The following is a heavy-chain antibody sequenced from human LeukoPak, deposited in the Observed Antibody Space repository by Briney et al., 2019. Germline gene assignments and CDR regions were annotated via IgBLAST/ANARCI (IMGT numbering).Heavy chain of an antibody. D-gene: IGHD3/OR15-3a*01. Sequence: GGSLRLSCAASGFSNHAMNWLRQAPGKGLEWVSFISVSGTSTHYADSVKGRFTISRDNSNNTLFLQMNSLRAEDTATYYCAEGAQYDFWSGYTLEYFDVWGKGTLVTVSS. J-gene: IGHJ4*02. CDR1: GFSNHA. CDR2: ISVSGTST. CDR3: AEGAQYDFWSGYTLEYFDV. V-gene: IGHV3-23*01.